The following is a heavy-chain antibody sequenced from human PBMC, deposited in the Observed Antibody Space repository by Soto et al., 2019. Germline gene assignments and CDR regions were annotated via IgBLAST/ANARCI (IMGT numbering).Heavy chain of an antibody. J-gene: IGHJ4*02. CDR1: GGTFSSYA. CDR3: ARDCSGGSCYSAVGFNY. D-gene: IGHD2-15*01. Sequence: QVQLVQSGAEVKKPGSSVKVSCKASGGTFSSYAISWVRQAPGQGLEWMGGIIPIFGSANYAQKFQGRVTITADESTSTVHMELSSLRSEDTAVYYCARDCSGGSCYSAVGFNYWGQGSLVTVSS. V-gene: IGHV1-69*01. CDR2: IIPIFGSA.